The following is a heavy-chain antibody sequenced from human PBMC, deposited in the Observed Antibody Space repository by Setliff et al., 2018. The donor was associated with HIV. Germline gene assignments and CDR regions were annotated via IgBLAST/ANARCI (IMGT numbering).Heavy chain of an antibody. CDR2: INPRDGST. Sequence: ASVKVSCKASGYTFTGYFMHWVRQAPGQGLEWMGRINPRDGSTGYAQRFQGRVTMTRDTSRGTVYMELRSLRSEDTAVYCCARAPFTSGHYGADYWGQGTLVTVS. CDR3: ARAPFTSGHYGADY. D-gene: IGHD3-10*01. V-gene: IGHV1-46*01. CDR1: GYTFTGYF. J-gene: IGHJ4*02.